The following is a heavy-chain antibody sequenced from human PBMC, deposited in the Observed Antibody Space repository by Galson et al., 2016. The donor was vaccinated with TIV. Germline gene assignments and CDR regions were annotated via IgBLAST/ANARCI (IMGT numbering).Heavy chain of an antibody. CDR3: VRERRYCGGDCYLYYYYGMDV. D-gene: IGHD2-21*02. CDR1: GFNVSINY. Sequence: SLRLSCAASGFNVSINYMTWVRQAPGKGLDWVSIITGDGSTNYADSVNGRFTISRDKSKNTLYLQMNSLRAEDTAVYYCVRERRYCGGDCYLYYYYGMDVWGQGTTVTVSS. V-gene: IGHV3-66*02. J-gene: IGHJ6*02. CDR2: ITGDGST.